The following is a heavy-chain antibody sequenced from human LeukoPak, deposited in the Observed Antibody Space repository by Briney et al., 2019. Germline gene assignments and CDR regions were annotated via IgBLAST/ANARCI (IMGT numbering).Heavy chain of an antibody. CDR2: INPNSGGT. J-gene: IGHJ4*02. CDR3: ARRVYGSGKYYFDY. D-gene: IGHD3-10*01. CDR1: GYTFTGYY. Sequence: ASVKVSCKASGYTFTGYYMHWVRQAPGQGLEWMGWINPNSGGTNYAQKFQGRVTMTRDTSISTAYMELSGLRSDDTAVYYCARRVYGSGKYYFDYWGQGTLVTVSS. V-gene: IGHV1-2*02.